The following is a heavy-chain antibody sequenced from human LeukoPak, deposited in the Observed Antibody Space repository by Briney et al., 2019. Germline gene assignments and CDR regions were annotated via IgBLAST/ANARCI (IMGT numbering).Heavy chain of an antibody. Sequence: GGSLRLSCAASGFTFSDYSMNWVRQAPGKGLEWLSYISSSSRTIYYADSVRGRFTVSRDNAKDSLYLQLNSLRAEDTAVYYCARDSGLDYDFDYWGQGTLVTVSS. CDR1: GFTFSDYS. CDR2: ISSSSRTI. V-gene: IGHV3-48*01. J-gene: IGHJ4*02. D-gene: IGHD4-17*01. CDR3: ARDSGLDYDFDY.